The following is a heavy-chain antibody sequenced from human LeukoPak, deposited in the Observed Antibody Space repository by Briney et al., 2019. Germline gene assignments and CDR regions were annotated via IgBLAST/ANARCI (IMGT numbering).Heavy chain of an antibody. V-gene: IGHV4-39*01. Sequence: PSETLSLTCTVSGGSISSSSYYWGWIRQPPGKGLEWIGSNYYSGSTYYNPSLKSRVTISVDTSKNQFSLKLSSVTAADTAVYYCARGTGYYDFWSGSENWFDPWGQGTLVTVSS. CDR1: GGSISSSSYY. D-gene: IGHD3-3*01. CDR2: NYYSGST. J-gene: IGHJ5*02. CDR3: ARGTGYYDFWSGSENWFDP.